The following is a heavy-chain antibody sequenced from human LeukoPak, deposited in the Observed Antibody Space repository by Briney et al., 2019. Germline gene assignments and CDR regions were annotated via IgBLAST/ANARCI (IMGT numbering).Heavy chain of an antibody. CDR1: GFTFSSYA. V-gene: IGHV3-23*03. D-gene: IGHD2-15*01. J-gene: IGHJ4*02. CDR2: IYIGGTT. CDR3: ATSVVAAKTYYFDS. Sequence: PGGSLRLSCAASGFTFSSYAMSWVRQAPGRGLEWVSVIYIGGTTYNADSVKGRFTISRDSSKNMLYLQMNRLRADDTAVYYCATSVVAAKTYYFDSWGQGTLVTVSS.